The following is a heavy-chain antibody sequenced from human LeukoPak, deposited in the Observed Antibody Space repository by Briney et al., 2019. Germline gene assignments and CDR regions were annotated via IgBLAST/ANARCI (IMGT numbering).Heavy chain of an antibody. Sequence: ASVKVSCKASGYTFTGYYMHWVRQAPGQGLEWMGWINPNSGGTNYAQKLQGRVTMTTDTSTTTAYMELRSLRSDDTAVYYCARDGLFDSSSSVWGQGTLVTVSS. J-gene: IGHJ4*02. CDR2: INPNSGGT. V-gene: IGHV1-2*02. CDR1: GYTFTGYY. CDR3: ARDGLFDSSSSV. D-gene: IGHD6-13*01.